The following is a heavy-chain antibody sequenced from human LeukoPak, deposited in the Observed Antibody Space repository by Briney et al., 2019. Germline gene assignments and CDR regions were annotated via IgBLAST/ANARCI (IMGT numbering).Heavy chain of an antibody. CDR2: MHNSGSS. CDR1: GASTSHFY. D-gene: IGHD5-12*01. V-gene: IGHV4-59*01. Sequence: SETLSLSCTVCGASTSHFYWNWIRQPPGKGLEWIGYMHNSGSSKHSPSLKSRVTISIDTSKNQFSLQLTSVTAADTAIYHCARSAEWLRNAFDIWGQGTMVSVSS. CDR3: ARSAEWLRNAFDI. J-gene: IGHJ3*02.